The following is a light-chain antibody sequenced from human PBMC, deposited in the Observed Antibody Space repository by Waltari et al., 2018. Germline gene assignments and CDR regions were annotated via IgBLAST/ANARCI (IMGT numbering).Light chain of an antibody. V-gene: IGLV5-45*03. CDR2: YKSDSDK. CDR3: MIWHSSAVV. Sequence: QAVLTQPSSLSASPGASASLTCTLRSGINVGTYRIYWYQQKPGSPPQYLRSYKSDSDKHQGSVFPSRFSGSKAASANAGILLISGLQSEDEADYYCMIWHSSAVVFGGGTKLTVL. CDR1: SGINVGTYR. J-gene: IGLJ2*01.